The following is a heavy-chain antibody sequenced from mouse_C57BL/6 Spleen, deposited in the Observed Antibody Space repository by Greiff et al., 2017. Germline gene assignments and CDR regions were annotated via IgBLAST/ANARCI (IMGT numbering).Heavy chain of an antibody. CDR2: IWTGGGT. Sequence: QVQLQQSGPGLVAPSQSLSITCTVSGFSLTSYAISWVRQPPGKGLEWLGVIWTGGGTNYNSALKSRLSISKDNSKNKGFLKMNRLQTDDTARYYCARNQRLTTVVARGYVEVWGTGTTVTVAS. V-gene: IGHV2-9-1*01. CDR1: GFSLTSYA. CDR3: ARNQRLTTVVARGYVEV. J-gene: IGHJ1*03. D-gene: IGHD1-1*01.